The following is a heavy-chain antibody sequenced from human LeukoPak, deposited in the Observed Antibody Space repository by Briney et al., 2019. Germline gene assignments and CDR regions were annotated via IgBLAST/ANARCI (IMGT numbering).Heavy chain of an antibody. V-gene: IGHV3-73*01. CDR2: IRSKADNYAT. Sequence: GGSLRLSCAASGFTFSGSPILWVRQASGKGLEWVGRIRSKADNYATAYAASVQGRCTVSRDDSKSTAYLQLNSLKTEDTAVYYCTQSNYWGQGALVTVSS. J-gene: IGHJ4*02. CDR1: GFTFSGSP. CDR3: TQSNY.